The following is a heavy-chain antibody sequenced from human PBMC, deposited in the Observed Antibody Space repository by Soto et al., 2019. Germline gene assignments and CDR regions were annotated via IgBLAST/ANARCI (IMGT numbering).Heavy chain of an antibody. J-gene: IGHJ4*02. V-gene: IGHV1-2*02. Sequence: QVQLVQSGAEVKKPGASVKVSCKASGYTFTGYFMHWVRQAPGQGLEWMGWINPNSGDTNYAQKFQGRVTMTRDMSISTVYMELRRLTSDDTAIYYCARVRTYYDSSGSLDYWGQGTLVTVSS. CDR3: ARVRTYYDSSGSLDY. CDR2: INPNSGDT. CDR1: GYTFTGYF. D-gene: IGHD3-22*01.